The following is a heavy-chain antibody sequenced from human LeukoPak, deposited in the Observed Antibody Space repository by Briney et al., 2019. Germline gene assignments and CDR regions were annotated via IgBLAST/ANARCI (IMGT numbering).Heavy chain of an antibody. J-gene: IGHJ4*02. CDR2: IKQDGSEK. V-gene: IGHV3-7*01. D-gene: IGHD2-15*01. Sequence: GGSLRLSCAASGFTFSSYWMSWVRQAPGKGLEWVANIKQDGSEKYYVDSVKGRFTITRDNTRNSLFLQMYSLRAEDTAVYFCAREDGYCSGGNCYSYFDSWGQGTLVTVSS. CDR1: GFTFSSYW. CDR3: AREDGYCSGGNCYSYFDS.